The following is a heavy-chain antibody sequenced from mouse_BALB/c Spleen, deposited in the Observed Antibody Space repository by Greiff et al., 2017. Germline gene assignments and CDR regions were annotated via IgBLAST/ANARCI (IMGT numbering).Heavy chain of an antibody. D-gene: IGHD2-1*01. CDR2: IWSDGST. J-gene: IGHJ4*01. Sequence: VQLQESGPDLVAPSQSLSITCTVSGFSLTSYGVHWVRQPPGKGLEWLVVIWSDGSTTYNSALKSRLSISKDNSKSQVFLKMNSLQTDDTAMYYCARHEEDGNYEGAMDYWGQGTSVTVSS. CDR3: ARHEEDGNYEGAMDY. V-gene: IGHV2-6-2*01. CDR1: GFSLTSYG.